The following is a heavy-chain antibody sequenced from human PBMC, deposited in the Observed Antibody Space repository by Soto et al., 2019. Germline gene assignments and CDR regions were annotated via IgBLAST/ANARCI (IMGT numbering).Heavy chain of an antibody. CDR3: AGGSGWNSEC. D-gene: IGHD6-19*01. Sequence: DVQLVESGGGLVPPGGSLRLSCAASAFTCGTYYMSWVRQAPGKGLEWVANINQDGSEKHYVDSVKGRFTISRDSDKNSLCLEMNSLRAEDTAVYYCAGGSGWNSECWGQGTLVTVSS. CDR1: AFTCGTYY. CDR2: INQDGSEK. V-gene: IGHV3-7*05. J-gene: IGHJ4*02.